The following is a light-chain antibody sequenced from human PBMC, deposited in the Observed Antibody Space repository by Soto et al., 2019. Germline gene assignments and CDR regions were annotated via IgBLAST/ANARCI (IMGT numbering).Light chain of an antibody. CDR3: KSYDSSLSGSVV. CDR2: GNS. CDR1: SSNIGAGYD. Sequence: QSVLTQPPSVSGAPGQRVTISCTGSSSNIGAGYDVHWYQQLPGTAPKLLIYGNSNRPSGVPDRLSGSKSGTSASLAITGLQAEDEADYYCKSYDSSLSGSVVFGGGTKVTVL. J-gene: IGLJ2*01. V-gene: IGLV1-40*01.